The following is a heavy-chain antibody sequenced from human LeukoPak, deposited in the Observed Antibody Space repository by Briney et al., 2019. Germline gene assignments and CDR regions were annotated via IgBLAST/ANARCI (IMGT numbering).Heavy chain of an antibody. J-gene: IGHJ4*02. CDR3: TRDRPIDY. CDR1: GFTFNNYA. CDR2: IRKKADGGAT. Sequence: PGGSLRLSCATSGFTFNNYAMSWFRQAPGKGLEWVGFIRKKADGGATAYAASVKGRFTISRDDSNSIAYLQMNSLKIDDTAVYYCTRDRPIDYWGQGILVTVSS. V-gene: IGHV3-49*03.